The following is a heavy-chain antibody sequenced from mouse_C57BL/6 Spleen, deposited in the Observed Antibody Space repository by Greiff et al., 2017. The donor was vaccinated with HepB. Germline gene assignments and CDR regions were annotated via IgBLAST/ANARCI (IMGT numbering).Heavy chain of an antibody. J-gene: IGHJ4*01. CDR3: ARVGGYAMDY. CDR1: GFTFSDYY. V-gene: IGHV5-16*01. CDR2: INYDGSST. Sequence: DVHLVESEGGLVQPGRSMKLSCTASGFTFSDYYMAWVRQVPEKGLEWVANINYDGSSTYYLDSLKSRFIISRDNAKNILYLQMSSLKSEDTATYYCARVGGYAMDYWGQGTSVTVSS.